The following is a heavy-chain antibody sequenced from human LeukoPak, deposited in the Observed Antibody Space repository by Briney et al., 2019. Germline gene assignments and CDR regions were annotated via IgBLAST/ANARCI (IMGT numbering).Heavy chain of an antibody. CDR1: GLAFSDYY. CDR3: AKARLRNDAFDI. D-gene: IGHD4-17*01. V-gene: IGHV3-11*03. CDR2: TISSSIYT. Sequence: PGGPLRLSGAASGLAFSDYYMNWIGQAPGKGREWFSYTISSSIYTNYAHSVKGRFTISRDNATNSLTLPMNSLRAEDTPVYYCAKARLRNDAFDIWGQGTRVTVSS. J-gene: IGHJ3*02.